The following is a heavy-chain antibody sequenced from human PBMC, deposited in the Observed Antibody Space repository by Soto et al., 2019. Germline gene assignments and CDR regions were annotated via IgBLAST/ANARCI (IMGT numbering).Heavy chain of an antibody. D-gene: IGHD6-19*01. V-gene: IGHV1-18*01. CDR3: ATISIAVAGLYYFDY. CDR1: GFTFTRYG. J-gene: IGHJ4*02. Sequence: ASVKVSCKASGFTFTRYGISLVRQAPGQGLEWMGWINGDDGDTHYAQKFQGRVTMTADTSTDTAYMELSSLRSEDTAVYYCATISIAVAGLYYFDYWGQGTLVTVSS. CDR2: INGDDGDT.